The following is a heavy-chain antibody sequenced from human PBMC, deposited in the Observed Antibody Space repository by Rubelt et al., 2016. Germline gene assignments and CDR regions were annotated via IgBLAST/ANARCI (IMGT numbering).Heavy chain of an antibody. CDR3: AKDMTYCGGDCDRLVSAGMDV. V-gene: IGHV3-23*01. D-gene: IGHD2-21*02. CDR1: GFTFSRYA. CDR2: ISGSGNTT. Sequence: EVQLLESGGGLVQPGGSLRLSCAASGFTFSRYAMTWVRQAPGKGLEWVSGISGSGNTTKYADSLKGRFTISRANSRITLYLQMKSLRAEDSAVYYCAKDMTYCGGDCDRLVSAGMDVWGQGTTVTVSS. J-gene: IGHJ6*02.